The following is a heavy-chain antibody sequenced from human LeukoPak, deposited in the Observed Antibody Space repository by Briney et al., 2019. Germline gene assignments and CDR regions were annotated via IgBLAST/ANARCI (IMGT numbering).Heavy chain of an antibody. CDR2: IYSGGST. V-gene: IGHV3-53*01. CDR3: ARGGSITMVRGFTFDY. D-gene: IGHD3-10*01. J-gene: IGHJ4*02. CDR1: GFTVSSNY. Sequence: PGGSLRLSCAASGFTVSSNYMSWVRQAPGKGLEWVSVIYSGGSTYYADSVKGRFTISRDNSKNTLYLQMNSLRAEDTAAYYCARGGSITMVRGFTFDYWGQGTLVTVSS.